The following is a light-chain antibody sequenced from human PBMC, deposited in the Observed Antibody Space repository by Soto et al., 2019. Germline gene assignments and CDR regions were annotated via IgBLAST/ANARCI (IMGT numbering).Light chain of an antibody. J-gene: IGLJ2*01. CDR2: DVS. CDR1: SSDVGGYNY. Sequence: HSALTQPASLSGSPGQSITISCTGTSSDVGGYNYVSWYQQHPGKAPKLMIYDVSNRPSGVSNRFSGSKSGNTASLTMSGLQAEDEADYYCSSFTSSTTPVFGGGTKLTVL. CDR3: SSFTSSTTPV. V-gene: IGLV2-14*01.